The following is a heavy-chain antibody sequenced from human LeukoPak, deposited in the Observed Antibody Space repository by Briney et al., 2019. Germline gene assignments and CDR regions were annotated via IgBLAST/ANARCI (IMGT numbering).Heavy chain of an antibody. CDR1: GYTFTYYW. CDR3: ARLGYCSGASCYAPHHF. CDR2: IYPGDSDT. J-gene: IGHJ4*02. V-gene: IGHV5-51*01. D-gene: IGHD2-15*01. Sequence: GESLKISCKGSGYTFTYYWIGWVRPMPGQGLEWMAIIYPGDSDTKYSPSFRGQVTISADKSISTAYLQCSSLKASDTAMYYCARLGYCSGASCYAPHHFWGQGTLVTVSS.